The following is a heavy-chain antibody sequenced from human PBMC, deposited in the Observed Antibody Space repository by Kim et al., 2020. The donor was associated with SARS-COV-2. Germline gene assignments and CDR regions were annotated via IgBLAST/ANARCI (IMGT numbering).Heavy chain of an antibody. J-gene: IGHJ5*02. D-gene: IGHD2-15*01. CDR1: GGSISSSNW. CDR2: IYHSGST. Sequence: SETLSLTCAVSGGSISSSNWWSWVRQPPGKGLEWIGEIYHSGSTNYNPSLKSRVTISVDKSKNQFSLKLSSVTAADTAVYYCARARQILYCSGGSCYEIEYNWFDPWGQGTLVTVSS. V-gene: IGHV4-4*02. CDR3: ARARQILYCSGGSCYEIEYNWFDP.